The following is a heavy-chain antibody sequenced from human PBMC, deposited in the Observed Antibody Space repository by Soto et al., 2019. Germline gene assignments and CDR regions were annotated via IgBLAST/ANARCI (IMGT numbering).Heavy chain of an antibody. Sequence: CCEASGVRFSCCSRRWVRQSPGQGLEWMGRIIPILGIANYAQKFQGRVTITADKSTSTAYMELSSLRSEDTAVYYCARDAVAGPPYFDYWGQGTLVTVSS. V-gene: IGHV1-69*04. J-gene: IGHJ4*02. CDR1: GVRFSCCS. CDR2: IIPILGIA. D-gene: IGHD6-19*01. CDR3: ARDAVAGPPYFDY.